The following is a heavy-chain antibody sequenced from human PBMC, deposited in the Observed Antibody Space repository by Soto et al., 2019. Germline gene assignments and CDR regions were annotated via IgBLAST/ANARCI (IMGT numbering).Heavy chain of an antibody. CDR1: GGSISSSSYY. V-gene: IGHV4-39*01. CDR2: IYHSGST. CDR3: AREMGGSIDY. Sequence: QLQLQESGPGLVKPSETLSLTCTVSGGSISSSSYYWGWIRQPPGKGLEWIGTIYHSGSTYYKPSLKSRVTISVDTSKNQFSLKLNSVTAADTAIYYCAREMGGSIDYWGQGTLVTGSS. D-gene: IGHD1-26*01. J-gene: IGHJ4*02.